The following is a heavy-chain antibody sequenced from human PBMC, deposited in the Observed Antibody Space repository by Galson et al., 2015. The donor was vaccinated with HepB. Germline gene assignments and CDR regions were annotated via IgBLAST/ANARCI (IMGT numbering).Heavy chain of an antibody. CDR2: ISSSGSTI. CDR1: GFTFSDYY. J-gene: IGHJ6*03. V-gene: IGHV3-11*01. CDR3: ARATRDIVATEDYMDV. Sequence: SLRLSCAASGFTFSDYYMSWIRQAPGKGLEWVSYISSSGSTIYYADSVKGRFTISRDNAKNSLYLQMNSLRAEDTAVYYCARATRDIVATEDYMDVWGKGTTVTVSS. D-gene: IGHD5-12*01.